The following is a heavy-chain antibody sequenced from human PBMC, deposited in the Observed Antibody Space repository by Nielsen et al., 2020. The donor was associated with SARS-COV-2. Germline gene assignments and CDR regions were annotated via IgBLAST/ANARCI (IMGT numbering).Heavy chain of an antibody. Sequence: VRQMPGKGLEWMGRIDPSDSFSKYSPSFQGHVTLSVDKSIGTAYLQWSSLKASDTAMYYCARHALTNYYDSSGYYYYYMDVWGKGTTVTVSS. V-gene: IGHV5-10-1*01. J-gene: IGHJ6*03. CDR2: IDPSDSFS. CDR3: ARHALTNYYDSSGYYYYYMDV. D-gene: IGHD3-22*01.